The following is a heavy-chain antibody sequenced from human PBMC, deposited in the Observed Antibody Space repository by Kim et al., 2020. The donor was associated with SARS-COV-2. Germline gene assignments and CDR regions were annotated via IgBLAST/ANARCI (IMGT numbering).Heavy chain of an antibody. Sequence: GGSLRLSCAASGFTFDDYAMHWVRQAPGKGLEWVSGISWNSGSIGYADSVKGRFTISRDNAKNSLYLQMNSLRAEDTALYYCVPNGDCGGDCRVDYWGQGTLVTVSS. CDR2: ISWNSGSI. D-gene: IGHD2-21*02. J-gene: IGHJ4*02. CDR3: VPNGDCGGDCRVDY. CDR1: GFTFDDYA. V-gene: IGHV3-9*01.